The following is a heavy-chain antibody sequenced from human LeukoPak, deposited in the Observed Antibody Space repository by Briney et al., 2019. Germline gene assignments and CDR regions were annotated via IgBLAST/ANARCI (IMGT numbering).Heavy chain of an antibody. J-gene: IGHJ6*02. CDR2: ISSSSSYI. D-gene: IGHD2-15*01. CDR3: ARDDCSGGSCYEYYCYGMDV. CDR1: GFTFSSYS. Sequence: GGSLRLSCAASGFTFSSYSMNWVRQAPGKGLEWVSSISSSSSYIYYADSVKGRFTISRDNAKNSLYLQMNSLRAEDTAVYYCARDDCSGGSCYEYYCYGMDVWGQGTTVTVSS. V-gene: IGHV3-21*01.